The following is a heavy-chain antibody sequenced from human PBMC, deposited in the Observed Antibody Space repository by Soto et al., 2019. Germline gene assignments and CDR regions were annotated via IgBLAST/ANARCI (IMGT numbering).Heavy chain of an antibody. J-gene: IGHJ5*02. CDR2: IYYSGGT. D-gene: IGHD3-9*01. CDR3: AREAGVRYPFDP. CDR1: GGSMTSYY. V-gene: IGHV4-59*01. Sequence: QVQLQESGPGLVKPSETLSLTCTVSGGSMTSYYWSWMRQSPGKGLEWIGYIYYSGGTNYNPSLKSRVTISVDASKNQFSLKLSSVTAADTAMYYCAREAGVRYPFDPWGQGTMVTVSS.